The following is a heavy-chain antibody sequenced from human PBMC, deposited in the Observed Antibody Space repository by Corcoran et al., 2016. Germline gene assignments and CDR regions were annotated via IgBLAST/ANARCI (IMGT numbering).Heavy chain of an antibody. J-gene: IGHJ4*02. CDR2: ISPGDSDT. CDR1: GYSFTSYW. D-gene: IGHD6-13*01. V-gene: IGHV5-51*01. Sequence: EVQLVQSGAEVRKPGESLKISCKVSGYSFTSYWIGWVRQMPGKGLEWMGIISPGDSDTRYSPSFQGQVTISADKSISTAYVQWTSLKASDTAMYYCARRDRSSEYFDYWGQGTLVTVSS. CDR3: ARRDRSSEYFDY.